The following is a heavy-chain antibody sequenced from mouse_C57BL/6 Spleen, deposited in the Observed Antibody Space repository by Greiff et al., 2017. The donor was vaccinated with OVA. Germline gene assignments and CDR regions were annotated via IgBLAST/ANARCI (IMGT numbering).Heavy chain of an antibody. CDR2: IDPNSGGT. Sequence: QVQLQQPGAELVKPGASVKLSCKASGYTFTSYWMHWVKQRPGRGLEWIGRIDPNSGGTKYNEKFKSKATLTVDKPSSTAYMQRSSLTSADSAVYYCAREGHYYAMDYWGQGTSVTVSS. J-gene: IGHJ4*01. CDR3: AREGHYYAMDY. CDR1: GYTFTSYW. V-gene: IGHV1-72*01.